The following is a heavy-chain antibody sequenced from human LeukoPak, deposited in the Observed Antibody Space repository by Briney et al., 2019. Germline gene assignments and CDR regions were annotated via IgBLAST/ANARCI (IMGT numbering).Heavy chain of an antibody. CDR2: ISYDGSNK. CDR1: GFTLSSYS. D-gene: IGHD2-2*01. CDR3: ARDPHEYCSSTSCYGMVYYYYGMDV. V-gene: IGHV3-30*03. J-gene: IGHJ6*02. Sequence: GGSLRLSCAASGFTLSSYSMNWVRQAPGKGLEWVAVISYDGSNKYYADSVKGRFTISRDNSKNTLYLQMNSLRAEDTAVYYCARDPHEYCSSTSCYGMVYYYYGMDVWGQGTTVTVSS.